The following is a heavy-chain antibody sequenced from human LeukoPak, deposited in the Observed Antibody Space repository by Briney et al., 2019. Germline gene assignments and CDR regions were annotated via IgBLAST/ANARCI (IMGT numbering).Heavy chain of an antibody. CDR3: ARGSDIVVVPAVSSWFDP. V-gene: IGHV3-53*01. D-gene: IGHD2-2*01. CDR2: IYSGGST. CDR1: GFTVSSNY. J-gene: IGHJ5*02. Sequence: GGTLRLSCVASGFTVSSNYMSWVRQAPGKGLEWVSVIYSGGSTYYADSVKGRFTISRDNSKNTLYLQMNSLRAEDTAVYYCARGSDIVVVPAVSSWFDPWGQGTLVTVSS.